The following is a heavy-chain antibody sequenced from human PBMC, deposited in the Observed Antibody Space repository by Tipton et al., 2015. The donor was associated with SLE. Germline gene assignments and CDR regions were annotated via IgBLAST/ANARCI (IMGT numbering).Heavy chain of an antibody. V-gene: IGHV1-69*01. D-gene: IGHD3-10*01. CDR1: GGTFSSYA. J-gene: IGHJ6*03. CDR2: IIPIFGTA. CDR3: ARTRLLWFGELFSYYYMDV. Sequence: QLVQSGAEVKKPGSSVKVSCKASGGTFSSYAISWVRQAPGQGLEWMGGIIPIFGTANYAQKFQGRVTITADESTSTAYMELSSLRSEDTAVYYCARTRLLWFGELFSYYYMDVWGKGTTVTVSS.